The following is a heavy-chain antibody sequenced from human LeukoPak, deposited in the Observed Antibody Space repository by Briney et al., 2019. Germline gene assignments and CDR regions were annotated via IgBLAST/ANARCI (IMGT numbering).Heavy chain of an antibody. CDR1: GYTFTGYY. Sequence: ASVKVSCKASGYTFTGYYMHRVRQAPGQGLEWMGWINPNSGGTNYAQKFQGRVTMTRDTSISTAYMELSRLRSDDTAVYYCARDISGSYPAYYFDYWGQGTLVTVSS. CDR3: ARDISGSYPAYYFDY. CDR2: INPNSGGT. J-gene: IGHJ4*02. D-gene: IGHD1-26*01. V-gene: IGHV1-2*02.